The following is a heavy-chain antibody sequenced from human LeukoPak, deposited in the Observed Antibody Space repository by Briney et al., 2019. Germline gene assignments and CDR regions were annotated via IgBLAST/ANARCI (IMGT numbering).Heavy chain of an antibody. CDR3: AKGVGWELYLLFDY. D-gene: IGHD1-26*01. Sequence: GGSLRLSCAASGFTFSSCGMHWVRQAPGKGLEWVAVISYDGSNKYYADSVKGRFTISRDNSKNTLYLQMNSLRAEDTAVYYCAKGVGWELYLLFDYWGQGTLVTVSS. V-gene: IGHV3-30*18. CDR2: ISYDGSNK. CDR1: GFTFSSCG. J-gene: IGHJ4*02.